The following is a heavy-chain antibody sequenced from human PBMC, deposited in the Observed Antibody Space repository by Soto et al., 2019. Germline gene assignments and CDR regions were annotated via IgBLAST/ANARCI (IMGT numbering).Heavy chain of an antibody. V-gene: IGHV3-30-3*01. Sequence: GGSLRLSCAASGFTFSSYAMHWVRQAPGKGLEWVAVISYDGSNKYYGDSMNGRFTIASDNSKNTLYLQMNSLGAEDTAGYYCARGPWIQLWSNTDAFDIWGQGTMVTVSS. J-gene: IGHJ3*02. CDR1: GFTFSSYA. D-gene: IGHD5-18*01. CDR3: ARGPWIQLWSNTDAFDI. CDR2: ISYDGSNK.